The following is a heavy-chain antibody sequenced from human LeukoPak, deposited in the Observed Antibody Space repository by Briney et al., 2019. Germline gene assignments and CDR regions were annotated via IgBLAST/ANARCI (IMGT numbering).Heavy chain of an antibody. CDR1: GYTLTELS. J-gene: IGHJ5*02. CDR2: FDPEDGET. Sequence: ASVKVSCKVSGYTLTELSMHWVRQAPGKGLEWMGGFDPEDGETIYAQKFQGRVTITADESTSTAYMELSSLRSEDTAVYYCARETPYSSGWYNWFDPWGQGTLVTVSS. V-gene: IGHV1-24*01. D-gene: IGHD6-19*01. CDR3: ARETPYSSGWYNWFDP.